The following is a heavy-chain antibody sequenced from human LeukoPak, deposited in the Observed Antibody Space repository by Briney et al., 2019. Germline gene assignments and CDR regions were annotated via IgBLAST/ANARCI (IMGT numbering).Heavy chain of an antibody. D-gene: IGHD3-16*02. CDR3: AGDMITFGGVIGINWFDP. CDR2: INAGNGNT. CDR1: GYTFTSYA. Sequence: ASVKVSCKASGYTFTSYAMHWVRQAPGQRLEWMGWINAGNGNTKYSQKFQGRVTITRDTSASTAYMELSSLRSEDTAVYYCAGDMITFGGVIGINWFDPWGQGTLVTVSS. V-gene: IGHV1-3*01. J-gene: IGHJ5*02.